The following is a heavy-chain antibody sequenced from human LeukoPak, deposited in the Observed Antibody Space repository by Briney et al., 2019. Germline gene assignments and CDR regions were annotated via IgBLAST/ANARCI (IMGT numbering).Heavy chain of an antibody. CDR3: ARDEKDDFWSGQIDP. CDR2: ISAYNGNT. Sequence: ASVKVSCKASGYTFTSYGISWVRQAPGQGLEWMGWISAYNGNTNYARKLQGRVTMTTDTSTSTAYMELRSLRSDDTAVYYCARDEKDDFWSGQIDPWGQGTLVTVSS. D-gene: IGHD3-3*01. J-gene: IGHJ5*02. V-gene: IGHV1-18*01. CDR1: GYTFTSYG.